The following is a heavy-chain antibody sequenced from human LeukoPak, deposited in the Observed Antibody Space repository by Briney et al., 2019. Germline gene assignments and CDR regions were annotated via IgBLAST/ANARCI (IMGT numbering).Heavy chain of an antibody. CDR1: GYTFTGYY. Sequence: GASVKVSCKASGYTFTGYYMHWVRQAPGQGLEWMGWINPNSGGTNYAQKFQGRVTMTRDTSISTAYMELSRLRSYDTAVYYCARGGYSSPISIDYWGQGTLVTVSS. CDR2: INPNSGGT. J-gene: IGHJ4*02. CDR3: ARGGYSSPISIDY. V-gene: IGHV1-2*02. D-gene: IGHD5-18*01.